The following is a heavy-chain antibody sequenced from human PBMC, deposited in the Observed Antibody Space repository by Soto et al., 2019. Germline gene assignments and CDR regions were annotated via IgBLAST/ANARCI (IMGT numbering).Heavy chain of an antibody. D-gene: IGHD3-10*01. V-gene: IGHV4-59*01. Sequence: KPSETLSLTCTVSGDSISTFYWGWMRQSPGKELEWIGYVYYTGSTNYNPSLKSRVTISVDRSKNQFSLKLTSANAADTAVYYCAREVQDYYGSGSYYNPFDPWGQGTLVTVSS. CDR3: AREVQDYYGSGSYYNPFDP. CDR2: VYYTGST. J-gene: IGHJ5*02. CDR1: GDSISTFY.